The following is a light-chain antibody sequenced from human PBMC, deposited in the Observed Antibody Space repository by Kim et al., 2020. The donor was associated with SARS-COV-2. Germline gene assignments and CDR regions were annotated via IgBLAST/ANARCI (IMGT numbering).Light chain of an antibody. J-gene: IGKJ4*01. Sequence: EIVMTQSPGTLSVSPGERATLSCRASQSVSSNLAWYQQKPGQAPRLLVYGVSTRATGITARFSGSGSGTEFTLTISSLQSEDFAVYYCQQYNNWPLTFGGGTKVDIK. CDR2: GVS. V-gene: IGKV3D-15*01. CDR3: QQYNNWPLT. CDR1: QSVSSN.